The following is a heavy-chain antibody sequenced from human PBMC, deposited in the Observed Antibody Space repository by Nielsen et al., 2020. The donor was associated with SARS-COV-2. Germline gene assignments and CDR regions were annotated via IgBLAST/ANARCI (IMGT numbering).Heavy chain of an antibody. CDR2: MNPNSGNT. D-gene: IGHD5-18*01. CDR3: ARNGYSYGDRYYYYYGMDV. Sequence: ASVKVSCKASGYTFTGYYMHWVRQAPGQGLEWLGWMNPNSGNTGYAQKFQGRVTMTRNTSISTAYMELSSLRSEDTAVYYCARNGYSYGDRYYYYYGMDVWGQGTTVTVSS. CDR1: GYTFTGYY. V-gene: IGHV1-8*02. J-gene: IGHJ6*02.